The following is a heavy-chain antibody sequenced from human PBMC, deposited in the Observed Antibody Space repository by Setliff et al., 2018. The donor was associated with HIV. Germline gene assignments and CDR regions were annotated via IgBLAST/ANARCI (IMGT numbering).Heavy chain of an antibody. D-gene: IGHD3-10*01. Sequence: HPGGSLRLSCAASGFTFSSYRMNWVRKGPGKGLEWVSTIGAAGYPTPYAESGKGRFTISKDNSQNALYLQMNSLTDEDTAVYYCAKVFAFGVDGFDIWGQGTMVTVS. CDR1: GFTFSSYR. V-gene: IGHV3-23*01. CDR3: AKVFAFGVDGFDI. J-gene: IGHJ3*02. CDR2: IGAAGYPT.